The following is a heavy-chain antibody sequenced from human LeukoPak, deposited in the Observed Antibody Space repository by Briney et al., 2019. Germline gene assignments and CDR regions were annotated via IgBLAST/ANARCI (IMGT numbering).Heavy chain of an antibody. CDR2: ISSSGSYI. D-gene: IGHD2-15*01. CDR1: GFTFSSYS. J-gene: IGHJ6*03. CDR3: GRDCPHCRDYYYYYYMDV. V-gene: IGHV3-21*01. Sequence: GGSLRLSCAASGFTFSSYSINWVRQAPGKGLEWVSSISSSGSYIYYADSVKGRFTISRDNSKNSLYLQMNSLRAEDTAVYYFGRDCPHCRDYYYYYYMDVWGKGTTVTVSS.